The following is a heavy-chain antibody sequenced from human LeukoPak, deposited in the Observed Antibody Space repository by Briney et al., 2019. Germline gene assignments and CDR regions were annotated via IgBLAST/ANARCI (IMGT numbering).Heavy chain of an antibody. CDR3: ARDAIPPRVRLDYSYFYMDV. CDR2: LSYDGNNQ. J-gene: IGHJ6*03. D-gene: IGHD2-2*02. V-gene: IGHV3-30-3*01. Sequence: GGSLRLSCAASGFTFSSDAMHWVRQAPGKGLEWVAVLSYDGNNQYSADSVKGRFTISRDNSKSTLYLQINSLRAEDTAVYYCARDAIPPRVRLDYSYFYMDVWGKGTTVIVSS. CDR1: GFTFSSDA.